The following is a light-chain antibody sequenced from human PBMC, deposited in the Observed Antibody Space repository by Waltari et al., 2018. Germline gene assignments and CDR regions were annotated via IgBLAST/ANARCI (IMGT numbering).Light chain of an antibody. CDR1: SRDVGSSNS. V-gene: IGLV2-14*03. J-gene: IGLJ1*01. Sequence: QSALTQPASVSGSPGQSITISCSGTSRDVGSSNSVSWYQQHPGKAPKLVIHDVTNRPSGTSDRFSGSKSGNTASLSIAGLQAEDEADYYCTAYTGGSPRYVFGTGTKVTVL. CDR3: TAYTGGSPRYV. CDR2: DVT.